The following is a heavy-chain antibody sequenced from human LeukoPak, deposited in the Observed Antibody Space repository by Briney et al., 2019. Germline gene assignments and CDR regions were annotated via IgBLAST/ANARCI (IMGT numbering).Heavy chain of an antibody. CDR1: GFIFRTYG. CDR2: MSYDGSTK. J-gene: IGHJ3*02. V-gene: IGHV3-30*18. Sequence: GRSLRLSCAASGFIFRTYGMHWVRQAPGKGLEWVEVMSYDGSTKYYGDPVKGRFTISRDNSKNMLYLQMNSLRAEDTAVYYCAKDSGELLYGDAFDIWGQGTMVRVSS. D-gene: IGHD3-10*01. CDR3: AKDSGELLYGDAFDI.